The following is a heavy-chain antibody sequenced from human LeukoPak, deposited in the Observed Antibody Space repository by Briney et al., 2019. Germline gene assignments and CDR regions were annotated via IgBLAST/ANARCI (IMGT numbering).Heavy chain of an antibody. V-gene: IGHV3-23*01. Sequence: PGGSLRLSCAASGFTFSSYAMSWVRQAPGKGLEWVSGISGSGGNTYYADSVKGRFTISRDNSKNTLYLQMNSLRAEDTAVYYCAKLISHAFDIWGQGTMVTVSS. CDR2: ISGSGGNT. CDR3: AKLISHAFDI. J-gene: IGHJ3*02. CDR1: GFTFSSYA.